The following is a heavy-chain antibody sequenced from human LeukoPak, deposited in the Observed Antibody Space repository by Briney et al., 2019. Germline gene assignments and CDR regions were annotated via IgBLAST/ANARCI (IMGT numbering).Heavy chain of an antibody. V-gene: IGHV5-51*01. J-gene: IGHJ6*03. CDR2: IYPDDSNT. CDR1: GYNFPIYW. D-gene: IGHD6-13*01. CDR3: ARQGAAGKYYYYYMDV. Sequence: GESLKISCQGSGYNFPIYWIGWVRQMPGQGLEWMGIIYPDDSNTIYGPSFQGQVTISADKSINTAYLEWSSLRASDTAIYYCARQGAAGKYYYYYMDVWGKGTTVTVSS.